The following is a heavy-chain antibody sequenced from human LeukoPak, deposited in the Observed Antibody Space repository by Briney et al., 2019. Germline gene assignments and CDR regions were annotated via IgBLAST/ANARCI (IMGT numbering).Heavy chain of an antibody. J-gene: IGHJ6*03. V-gene: IGHV4-4*07. CDR3: ARGVSDFWSGYYYYMDV. CDR2: IYTSGST. D-gene: IGHD3-3*01. CDR1: GGSISSYY. Sequence: PSVTLSLTCTVSGGSISSYYCSWIRQPAGKGLEWIGRIYTSGSTNYNPSLKSRATMSVNTSKNQFSLKLSSVTAADTAVYYCARGVSDFWSGYYYYMDVWGKGTTVTVSS.